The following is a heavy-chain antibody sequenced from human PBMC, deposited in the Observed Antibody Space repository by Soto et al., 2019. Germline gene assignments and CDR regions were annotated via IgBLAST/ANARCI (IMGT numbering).Heavy chain of an antibody. J-gene: IGHJ3*02. CDR2: ISAYNGNT. D-gene: IGHD6-19*01. CDR1: GYTFTSYG. V-gene: IGHV1-18*01. Sequence: ASVKVSCKASGYTFTSYGISWVRQAPGQGLEWMGWISAYNGNTNYAQKLQGRVTMTTDTSTSTAYMELRGLRSDDTAVYYCARPWSSVWLDAFDIWGQGTMVTVSS. CDR3: ARPWSSVWLDAFDI.